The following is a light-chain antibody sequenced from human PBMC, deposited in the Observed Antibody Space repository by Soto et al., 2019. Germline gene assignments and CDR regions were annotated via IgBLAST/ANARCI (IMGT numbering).Light chain of an antibody. CDR3: QAWDSNTYV. CDR1: KLGDKY. Sequence: SYELTQPPSVSVSPGQTATVTCSGDKLGDKYVCWYQQRPGQSPVLVIYQDNKRPSGIPGRFSGSNSGNTATLTISGTQSMDEANYYCQAWDSNTYVFGSGTKVTVL. V-gene: IGLV3-1*01. CDR2: QDN. J-gene: IGLJ1*01.